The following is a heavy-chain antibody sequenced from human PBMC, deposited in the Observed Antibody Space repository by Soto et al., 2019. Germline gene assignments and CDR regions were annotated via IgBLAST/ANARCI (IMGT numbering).Heavy chain of an antibody. D-gene: IGHD2-15*01. Sequence: QVQQLESGPGLVKPWDTLSLTCTVSGAYVSDFSWSWIRPPAGKGLEWIGRITVNGITQYPPYFRSRVTMSMDTSRNQFSLNLQSATAADTALDYCARESGENGTYEAHWGQGTLVTVSS. J-gene: IGHJ1*01. V-gene: IGHV4-4*07. CDR2: ITVNGIT. CDR1: GAYVSDFS. CDR3: ARESGENGTYEAH.